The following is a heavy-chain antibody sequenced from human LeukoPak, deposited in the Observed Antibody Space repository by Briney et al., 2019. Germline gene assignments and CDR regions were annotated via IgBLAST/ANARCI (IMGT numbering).Heavy chain of an antibody. CDR3: ARLRAGDYSRSPLY. J-gene: IGHJ4*02. CDR1: GGSISSSSYY. Sequence: SETLSLTCTVSGGSISSSSYYWGWIRQPPRKGLEWIASIYYSGSTYYNPSLKSRVSISVDTSKNQFSLKLSSVTAADTAVYYCARLRAGDYSRSPLYWGQGTLVTVSS. CDR2: IYYSGST. V-gene: IGHV4-39*01. D-gene: IGHD4-11*01.